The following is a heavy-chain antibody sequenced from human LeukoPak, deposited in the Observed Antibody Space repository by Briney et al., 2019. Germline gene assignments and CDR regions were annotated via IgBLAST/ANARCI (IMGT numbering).Heavy chain of an antibody. D-gene: IGHD6-13*01. CDR2: ITGTSSHI. J-gene: IGHJ4*02. CDR3: ARYYTIADQFDY. CDR1: GFTFTTYA. Sequence: GGSLRLSCAASGFTFTTYALSWVRQAPGKGLEWLSSITGTSSHIYYADSLKGRFTISRDNAKQSLYLQMNSLKAEDTAVYYCARYYTIADQFDYWGQGTLVSVSS. V-gene: IGHV3-21*01.